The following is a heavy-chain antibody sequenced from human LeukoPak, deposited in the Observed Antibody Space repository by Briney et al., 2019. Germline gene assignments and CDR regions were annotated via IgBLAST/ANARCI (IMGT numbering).Heavy chain of an antibody. CDR3: ARGLATVTTFDY. J-gene: IGHJ4*02. CDR1: GITFSSYS. V-gene: IGHV3-21*01. CDR2: ISSSSSYI. Sequence: GGSLRLSCAASGITFSSYSMNWVRQAPGKGLEWVSSISSSSSYIYYADSVKGRFTISRDNAKNSLYLQMNSLRAEDTAVYYCARGLATVTTFDYWGQGTLVTVSS. D-gene: IGHD4-17*01.